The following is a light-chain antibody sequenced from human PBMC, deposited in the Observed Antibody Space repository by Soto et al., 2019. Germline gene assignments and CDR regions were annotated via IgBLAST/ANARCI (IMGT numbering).Light chain of an antibody. CDR1: SSDIGRYNY. Sequence: QSVLKQPASVSGSPGQAITISCTGTSSDIGRYNYVSWYQQHPGKAPKLMIYEVSKRPSGVPDRFSGSKSGNTASLTVSGLQAEDEADYYCSSYAGSNIYVFGTGTKFTVL. V-gene: IGLV2-8*01. CDR3: SSYAGSNIYV. CDR2: EVS. J-gene: IGLJ1*01.